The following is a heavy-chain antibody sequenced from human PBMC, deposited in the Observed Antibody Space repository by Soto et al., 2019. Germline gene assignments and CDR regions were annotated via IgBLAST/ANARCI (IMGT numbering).Heavy chain of an antibody. CDR2: IIWNSGAV. Sequence: EVQLAESGGGLVQPGRSLRLSCAASGFAFDADAMHWFRQAPGKGLEWVSGIIWNSGAVEYADSVKGRFAISRDNASNSLSRQMNSLRIEDSALYYGAAALFNRRNNYYYYYRDVWGKGTTVTVSS. CDR1: GFAFDADA. V-gene: IGHV3-9*01. CDR3: AAALFNRRNNYYYYYRDV. J-gene: IGHJ6*03.